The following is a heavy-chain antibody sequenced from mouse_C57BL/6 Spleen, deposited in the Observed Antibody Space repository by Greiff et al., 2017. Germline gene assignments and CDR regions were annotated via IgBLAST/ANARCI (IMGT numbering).Heavy chain of an antibody. D-gene: IGHD4-1*01. CDR3: ARKVTGTGYAMDY. CDR2: IYPGDGDT. CDR1: GYAFSSYW. Sequence: VQLKQSGAELVKPGASVKISCKASGYAFSSYWMNWVKQRPGKGLEWIGQIYPGDGDTNYNGKFKGKATLTADKSSSTAYMQLSSLTSEDSAVYFCARKVTGTGYAMDYWGQGTSVTVSS. V-gene: IGHV1-80*01. J-gene: IGHJ4*01.